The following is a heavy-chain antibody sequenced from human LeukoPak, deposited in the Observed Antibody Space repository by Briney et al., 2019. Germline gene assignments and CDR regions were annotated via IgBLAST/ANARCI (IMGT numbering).Heavy chain of an antibody. CDR3: AKVTYYYDSSGYYSPYYFDY. J-gene: IGHJ4*02. CDR1: GFTFSSYA. D-gene: IGHD3-22*01. V-gene: IGHV3-23*01. CDR2: ISGSGGST. Sequence: PGGPLRLSCAASGFTFSSYAMSWVRQAPGKGLEWVSAISGSGGSTYYADSVKGRFTISRDNSKNTLYLQMNSLRAEDTAVYYCAKVTYYYDSSGYYSPYYFDYWGQGTLVTVSS.